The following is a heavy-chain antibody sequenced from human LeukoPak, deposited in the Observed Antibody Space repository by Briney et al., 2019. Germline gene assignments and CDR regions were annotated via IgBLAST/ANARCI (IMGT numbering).Heavy chain of an antibody. CDR3: ARGLERWLQFLYFDY. CDR1: GYSIGSGFL. D-gene: IGHD5-24*01. V-gene: IGHV4-38-2*02. J-gene: IGHJ4*02. Sequence: SETLSLTCLVSGYSIGSGFLWGWIRQPPGKGLQWIASIYHSATTYYNPSLASRVTISLHTSKNLFSLKLTSVTAADTAVYYCARGLERWLQFLYFDYWGQGTLVTVSS. CDR2: IYHSATT.